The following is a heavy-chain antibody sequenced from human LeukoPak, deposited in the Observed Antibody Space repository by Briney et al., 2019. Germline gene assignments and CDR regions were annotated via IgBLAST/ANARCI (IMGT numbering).Heavy chain of an antibody. Sequence: GGSLRLSCTASGFTFSNFWMGWVRQAPGKGLEWVSAISGSGDIAFYTDSVKGRFTISRDNSKNTLYLQMNSLRAEDTAVYYCAKADYDTSGYQYFQHWGRGTLVTVSS. CDR3: AKADYDTSGYQYFQH. CDR1: GFTFSNFW. CDR2: ISGSGDIA. V-gene: IGHV3-23*01. J-gene: IGHJ1*01. D-gene: IGHD3-22*01.